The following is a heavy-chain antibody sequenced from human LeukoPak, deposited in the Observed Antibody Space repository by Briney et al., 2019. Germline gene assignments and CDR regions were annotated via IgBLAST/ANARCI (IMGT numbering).Heavy chain of an antibody. CDR2: ILYSGST. D-gene: IGHD3-10*01. J-gene: IGHJ3*02. CDR1: GVSISSTAYF. Sequence: PSETLSLTCTVSGVSISSTAYFWGWIRQPPGKGLEWIGSILYSGSTYNNPSLMSRVTTSVDTSKNQFSLRLSSVTAADTAVYYCARTGCVGVSDHDAFDIWGRGTAVTVSS. V-gene: IGHV4-39*01. CDR3: ARTGCVGVSDHDAFDI.